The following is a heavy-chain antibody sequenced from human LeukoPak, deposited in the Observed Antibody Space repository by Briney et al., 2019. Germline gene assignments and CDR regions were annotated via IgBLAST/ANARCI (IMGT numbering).Heavy chain of an antibody. J-gene: IGHJ3*02. CDR2: ISGSGGST. D-gene: IGHD6-13*01. CDR3: AKDPGGVWQDDAFDI. V-gene: IGHV3-23*01. CDR1: GFTFSSYA. Sequence: GGSLRLSCAASGFTFSSYAMSWVRQAPGKGLELLSAISGSGGSTYYADSVNGRFTISRDNSKNTLYLQMNSLRAEDTAVYYCAKDPGGVWQDDAFDIWGQGTMVTVSS.